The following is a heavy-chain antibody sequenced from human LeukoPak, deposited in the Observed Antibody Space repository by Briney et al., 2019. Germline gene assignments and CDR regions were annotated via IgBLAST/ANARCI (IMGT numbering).Heavy chain of an antibody. Sequence: ASVKVSCKASGYTFTSYGISWVRQAPGQGLEWMGWISAYNGNTNYAQKLQGRVTMTTDTSTSTAYMELRSLRSDDTAVYYCAKEVFGVVISQYYFDYWGQGTLVTVSS. D-gene: IGHD3-3*01. CDR2: ISAYNGNT. V-gene: IGHV1-18*01. CDR3: AKEVFGVVISQYYFDY. CDR1: GYTFTSYG. J-gene: IGHJ4*02.